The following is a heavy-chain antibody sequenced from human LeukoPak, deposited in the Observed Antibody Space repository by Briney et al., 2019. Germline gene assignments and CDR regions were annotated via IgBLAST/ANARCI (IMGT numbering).Heavy chain of an antibody. V-gene: IGHV3-15*01. CDR1: GFTFSNAW. CDR2: IKSKTDGGTT. D-gene: IGHD5-18*01. CDR3: AKGRGGDYSYGSYYFDY. J-gene: IGHJ4*02. Sequence: GGSLRLSCAASGFTFSNAWMSWVRQAPGKGLEWVGRIKSKTDGGTTDYAAPVKGRFTISRDDSKNTLYLQMSSLRAEDTAVYYCAKGRGGDYSYGSYYFDYWGQGTLVTVSS.